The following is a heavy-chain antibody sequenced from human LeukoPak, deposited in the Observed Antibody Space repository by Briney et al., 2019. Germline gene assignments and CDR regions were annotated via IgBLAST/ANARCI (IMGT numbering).Heavy chain of an antibody. Sequence: PGGSLRLSCAASGFTFSDYYMSWIRQAPGKGLEWVSYISSSGSTIYYADSVKGRFTISRDNAENFLYLQMNSLRAEDTAVYYCARDRGYCSGGSCYPEFDYWGQGTLVTVSS. J-gene: IGHJ4*02. CDR1: GFTFSDYY. D-gene: IGHD2-15*01. V-gene: IGHV3-11*01. CDR3: ARDRGYCSGGSCYPEFDY. CDR2: ISSSGSTI.